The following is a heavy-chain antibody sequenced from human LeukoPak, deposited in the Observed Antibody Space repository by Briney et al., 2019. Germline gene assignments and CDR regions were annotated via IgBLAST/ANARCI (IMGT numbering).Heavy chain of an antibody. J-gene: IGHJ5*02. D-gene: IGHD3-16*01. CDR1: GYTFTSYG. Sequence: GASVKVSCKASGYTFTSYGISWVRQAPGQGLEWMGWISAYNGNTNYAQKLQGRVTMTTDTSTSTAYMELRSLRSDDTAVYYCASVLDCLGDLPGGFDLWGQGTLVTVSS. CDR2: ISAYNGNT. CDR3: ASVLDCLGDLPGGFDL. V-gene: IGHV1-18*01.